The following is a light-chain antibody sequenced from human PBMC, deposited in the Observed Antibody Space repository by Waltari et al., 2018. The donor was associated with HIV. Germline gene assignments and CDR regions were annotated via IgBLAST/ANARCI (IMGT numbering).Light chain of an antibody. CDR1: QSLSSY. CDR2: GAS. Sequence: VLTQSPPTLSVSPGETATLSCRASQSLSSYLAWYQQKPGQAPRLLIYGASTRATGTPVRFSGGGSGTEFSLTISSLRSEDYALYYCQQFHNWPHTFGGGTKVEIK. CDR3: QQFHNWPHT. J-gene: IGKJ4*01. V-gene: IGKV3-15*01.